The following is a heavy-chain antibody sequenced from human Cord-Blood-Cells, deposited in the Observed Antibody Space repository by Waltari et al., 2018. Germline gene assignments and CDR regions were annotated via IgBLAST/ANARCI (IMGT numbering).Heavy chain of an antibody. CDR1: GGSISSSNW. V-gene: IGHV4-4*02. D-gene: IGHD2-8*01. CDR3: ARGGYCTNGVCYFDY. CDR2: IYHSGGT. J-gene: IGHJ4*02. Sequence: QVQLQESGPGLVKPSGTLSLTCAVSGGSISSSNWWSWVRQPPGKGLEWIGEIYHSGGTNSHPSLKSRVTISVDKSKNQFSLKLSSVTAADTAVYYCARGGYCTNGVCYFDYWGQGTLVTVSS.